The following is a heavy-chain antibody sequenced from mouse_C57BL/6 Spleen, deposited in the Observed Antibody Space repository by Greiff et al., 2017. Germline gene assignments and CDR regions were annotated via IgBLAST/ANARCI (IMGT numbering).Heavy chain of an antibody. CDR1: GYTFTSYW. D-gene: IGHD2-3*01. CDR2: IDPSDSYT. V-gene: IGHV1-69*01. CDR3: AGGGDGYYEDFDY. J-gene: IGHJ2*01. Sequence: VQLQQPGAELVMPGASVKLSCKASGYTFTSYWMHWVKQRPGQGLEWIAEIDPSDSYTNYNQNFKGKSTLTVDNASSTAYMQLSSLTSEDSAVYYCAGGGDGYYEDFDYWGQGTTLTVSS.